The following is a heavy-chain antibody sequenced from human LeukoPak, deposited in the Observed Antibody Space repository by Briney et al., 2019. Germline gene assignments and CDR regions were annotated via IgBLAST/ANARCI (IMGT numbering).Heavy chain of an antibody. D-gene: IGHD2-15*01. CDR1: GYTFTRYG. V-gene: IGHV1-18*01. J-gene: IGHJ4*02. Sequence: ASVKVSCKASGYTFTRYGISWVRQAPGQGLEWMGWISVNNGDTNSAPKIQDRVTMTTDTSTSTAYMELRSLRSDDTAVYYCARDFFHGHCAGLSCFLLDYWGQGSLVTVSS. CDR3: ARDFFHGHCAGLSCFLLDY. CDR2: ISVNNGDT.